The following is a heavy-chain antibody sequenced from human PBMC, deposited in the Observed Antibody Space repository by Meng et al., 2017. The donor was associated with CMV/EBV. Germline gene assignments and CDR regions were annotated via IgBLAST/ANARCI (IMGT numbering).Heavy chain of an antibody. CDR2: IYSGGST. CDR3: ARAGGYGGNSNYFDY. J-gene: IGHJ4*02. CDR1: GFTVSSNY. D-gene: IGHD4-23*01. V-gene: IGHV3-66*02. Sequence: GGSLRLSCAASGFTVSSNYMSWVRQAPGKGLEWVSVIYSGGSTYYADSVKGRFTIPRDNSKNTLYLQMNSLRAEDTAVYYCARAGGYGGNSNYFDYWGQGTLVTVSS.